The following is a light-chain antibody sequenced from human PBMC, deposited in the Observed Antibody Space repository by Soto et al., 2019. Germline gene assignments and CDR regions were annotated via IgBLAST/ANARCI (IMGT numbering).Light chain of an antibody. Sequence: AIRMTQSPSSLSASTGDRVTITCRASQGISSYLAWYQQKPGQAPKLLIYAASTWPTEIPSRFSGSGSGTEFTLTVSCLQSEDFAIYYCQQYYRYPPTFGGGTKVEIK. CDR1: QGISSY. CDR2: AAS. V-gene: IGKV1-8*01. J-gene: IGKJ4*02. CDR3: QQYYRYPPT.